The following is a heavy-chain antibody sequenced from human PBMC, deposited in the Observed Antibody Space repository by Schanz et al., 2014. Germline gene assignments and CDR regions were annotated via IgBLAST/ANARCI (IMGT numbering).Heavy chain of an antibody. CDR3: ARGGYSSGWYDRDIAHFDY. Sequence: QVQLVQSEAEVKKPGASVKVSCKASGYTFTSHGISWVRQAPGQGLEWMGWITAYNGNTNYAQKLQGRVTMTADTSTSTAYMDLRSLRSDDTAVYYCARGGYSSGWYDRDIAHFDYWGQGTLVTVSS. CDR2: ITAYNGNT. CDR1: GYTFTSHG. J-gene: IGHJ4*02. D-gene: IGHD6-19*01. V-gene: IGHV1-18*01.